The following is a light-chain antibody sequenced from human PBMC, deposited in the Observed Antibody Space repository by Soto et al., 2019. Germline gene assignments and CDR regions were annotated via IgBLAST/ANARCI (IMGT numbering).Light chain of an antibody. V-gene: IGKV3-20*01. Sequence: IVLTQSPATLSLSPGERATLSCRASQSVGSSYLAWYQQKPGQAPRLLIYTASNRATGIPDRFSGSGSGTDFTLTISRLEPEDFAVYYCQQYGSSPRTFGQGTKVEIK. J-gene: IGKJ1*01. CDR2: TAS. CDR1: QSVGSSY. CDR3: QQYGSSPRT.